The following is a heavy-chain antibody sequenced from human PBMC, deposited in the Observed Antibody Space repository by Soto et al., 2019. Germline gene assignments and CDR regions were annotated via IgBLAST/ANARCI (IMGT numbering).Heavy chain of an antibody. Sequence: ASVKVSCKASGYTFTGYYMHWVRQAPGQGLEWMGWINPNSGGTNYAQKFQGWVTMTRDTSIGTAYMELSRLRSDDTAVYYCARDLGYCSGGSCSSHFDYWGQGTLVTVSS. CDR2: INPNSGGT. J-gene: IGHJ4*02. V-gene: IGHV1-2*04. CDR3: ARDLGYCSGGSCSSHFDY. D-gene: IGHD2-15*01. CDR1: GYTFTGYY.